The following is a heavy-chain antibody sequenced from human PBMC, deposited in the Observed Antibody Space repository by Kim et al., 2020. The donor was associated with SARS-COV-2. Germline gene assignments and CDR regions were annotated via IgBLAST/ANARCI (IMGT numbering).Heavy chain of an antibody. D-gene: IGHD3-16*01. Sequence: SVKVSCKASGGTFSSYAISWVRQAPGQGLEWMGGIIPIFGTANYAQKFQGRVTITADESTSTAYMELSSLRSEDTAVYYCARTPLRLGGEYYFDYWGQGTLVTVSS. CDR2: IIPIFGTA. V-gene: IGHV1-69*13. J-gene: IGHJ4*02. CDR3: ARTPLRLGGEYYFDY. CDR1: GGTFSSYA.